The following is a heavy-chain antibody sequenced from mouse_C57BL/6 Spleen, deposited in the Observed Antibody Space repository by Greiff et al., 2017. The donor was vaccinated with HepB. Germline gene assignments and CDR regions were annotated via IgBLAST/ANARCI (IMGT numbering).Heavy chain of an antibody. CDR1: GFNIKDYY. CDR3: ARRGGSSYYFDY. Sequence: EVQLQQSGAELVKPGASVKLSCTASGFNIKDYYMHWVKQRTEQGLEWIGRIDPEDGETKYAPKFPGKATITADTSSNTAYLQLSSLTSEDTAVYYCARRGGSSYYFDYWGQGTTLTVSS. J-gene: IGHJ2*01. CDR2: IDPEDGET. D-gene: IGHD1-1*01. V-gene: IGHV14-2*01.